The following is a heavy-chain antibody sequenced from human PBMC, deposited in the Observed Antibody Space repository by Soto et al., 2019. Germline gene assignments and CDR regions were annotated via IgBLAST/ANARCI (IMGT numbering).Heavy chain of an antibody. J-gene: IGHJ5*02. CDR1: GGSISSGDYY. CDR3: ARAPGYSSGWYSWFDP. Sequence: QVQLQESGPGLVKPSQTLSLTCTVSGGSISSGDYYWSWIRQPPGKGLEWIGYIYYSGSTYYNPSLKSRVTISVDTSKTRFSLQLSSVTAADTAVYYCARAPGYSSGWYSWFDPWGQGTLVTVSS. CDR2: IYYSGST. V-gene: IGHV4-30-4*01. D-gene: IGHD6-19*01.